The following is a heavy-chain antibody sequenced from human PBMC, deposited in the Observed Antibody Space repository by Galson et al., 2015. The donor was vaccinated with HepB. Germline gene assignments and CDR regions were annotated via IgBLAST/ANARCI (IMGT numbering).Heavy chain of an antibody. CDR2: ITGRGGST. CDR1: GFIFTNYA. CDR3: AKARIAVGGRNWHYYGMDV. D-gene: IGHD6-13*01. J-gene: IGHJ6*02. Sequence: SLRLSCAASGFIFTNYAMSWVRQAPGKGLEWVSSITGRGGSTYYADSVKGRFTISRDNPNNTLYLQMNSLRAEDTAVYYCAKARIAVGGRNWHYYGMDVWGQGTTVTVSS. V-gene: IGHV3-23*01.